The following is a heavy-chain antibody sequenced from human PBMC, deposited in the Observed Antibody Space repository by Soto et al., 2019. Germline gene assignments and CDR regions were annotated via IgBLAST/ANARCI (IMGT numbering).Heavy chain of an antibody. D-gene: IGHD2-21*02. CDR2: IIPIFGTA. CDR3: ASLAYCGGDCYPFRYYFDY. CDR1: GGTFSSYA. J-gene: IGHJ4*02. V-gene: IGHV1-69*06. Sequence: SVKVSCKASGGTFSSYAISWVRQAPGQGLEWMGGIIPIFGTASYAQKFQGRVTITADKSTSTAYMELSSLRSEDTAVYYCASLAYCGGDCYPFRYYFDYWGQGTLVTVSS.